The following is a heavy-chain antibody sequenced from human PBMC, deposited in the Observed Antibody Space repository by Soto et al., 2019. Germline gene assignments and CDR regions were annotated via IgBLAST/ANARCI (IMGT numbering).Heavy chain of an antibody. CDR2: IYYSGST. V-gene: IGHV4-39*01. CDR3: ARSPRATHNCTKGVCYPLYYFDY. J-gene: IGHJ4*02. CDR1: GGPISSSSYY. D-gene: IGHD2-8*01. Sequence: KSSETLSLTCTVSGGPISSSSYYWGWIRQPPGKGLEWIGSIYYSGSTYYNPSLKSRVTISVDTSKNHFSLKLSSVTAADTAVYYCARSPRATHNCTKGVCYPLYYFDYWGQGTLVTVSS.